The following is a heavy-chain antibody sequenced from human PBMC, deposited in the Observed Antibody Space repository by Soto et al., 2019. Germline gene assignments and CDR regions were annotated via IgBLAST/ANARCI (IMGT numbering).Heavy chain of an antibody. CDR1: GYTFSNFA. CDR2: INAGNWNT. D-gene: IGHD1-1*01. V-gene: IGHV1-3*01. Sequence: GASVKVSCKASGYTFSNFAMHWVRQAPGQRLEWMGWINAGNWNTKYSQKFQGRVTITRDTSASTAYMELSSLRSEDTAVYYCASQLMAVFSWKGSIGPLDYWGQGTLVTVSS. J-gene: IGHJ4*02. CDR3: ASQLMAVFSWKGSIGPLDY.